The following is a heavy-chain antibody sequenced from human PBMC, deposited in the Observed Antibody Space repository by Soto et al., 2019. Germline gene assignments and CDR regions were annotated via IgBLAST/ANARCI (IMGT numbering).Heavy chain of an antibody. CDR2: ISAYNGNT. D-gene: IGHD6-19*01. CDR1: GYTFTGYG. V-gene: IGHV1-18*01. J-gene: IGHJ4*02. Sequence: QVQLVQSGAEVKKPGASVKVSCKASGYTFTGYGICWVRQAPGQGLEWMGWISAYNGNTNYAQKHQGRVTMPTDTPTNTAYMELRSLRSDDTAVYYCARASSGWYGVDYWGQGTLVTVSS. CDR3: ARASSGWYGVDY.